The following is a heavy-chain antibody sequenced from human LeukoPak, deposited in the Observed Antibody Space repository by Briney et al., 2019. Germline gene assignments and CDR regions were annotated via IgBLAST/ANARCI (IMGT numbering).Heavy chain of an antibody. CDR3: AAHGPDSSGYDY. CDR1: GFTSSSYG. V-gene: IGHV3-33*01. D-gene: IGHD6-19*01. CDR2: IWYDGSNK. J-gene: IGHJ4*02. Sequence: GGSLRPSCAASGFTSSSYGMHWVRQAPGKGLEWVAVIWYDGSNKYYADSVKGRFTISRDNSKNTLYLQMNSLRAEDTAVYYCAAHGPDSSGYDYWGQGTLVTVSS.